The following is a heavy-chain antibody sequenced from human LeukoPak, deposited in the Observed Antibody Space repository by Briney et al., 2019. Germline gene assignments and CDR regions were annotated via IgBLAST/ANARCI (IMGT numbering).Heavy chain of an antibody. Sequence: SETLSLTCAVYGGSFSGYYWSWIRQPPGKGLEWIGEINHSGSTNYNPSLKSRVTISVDTSKNQFSLKLSSVTAADTAVYYCARGGYSGYGYAFDYWGRGTLVTVSS. V-gene: IGHV4-34*01. CDR3: ARGGYSGYGYAFDY. CDR1: GGSFSGYY. D-gene: IGHD5-12*01. J-gene: IGHJ4*02. CDR2: INHSGST.